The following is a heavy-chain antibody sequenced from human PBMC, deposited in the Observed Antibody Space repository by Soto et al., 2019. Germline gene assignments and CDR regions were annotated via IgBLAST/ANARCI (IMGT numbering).Heavy chain of an antibody. Sequence: QLQLQESGPGLVKPSETLSLTCTVSGGSISSSSYYWGWIRQPPGKGLEWIGSIYYSGSTYYNPSLKSRVTISVDTSKNQFSLKLSSVTAADTAVYYCARHGRCSGGSCTFFDYWGQGTLVTVSS. D-gene: IGHD2-15*01. J-gene: IGHJ4*02. V-gene: IGHV4-39*01. CDR2: IYYSGST. CDR3: ARHGRCSGGSCTFFDY. CDR1: GGSISSSSYY.